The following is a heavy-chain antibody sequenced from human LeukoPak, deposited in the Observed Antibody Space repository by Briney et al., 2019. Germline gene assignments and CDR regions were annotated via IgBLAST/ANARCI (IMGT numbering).Heavy chain of an antibody. J-gene: IGHJ2*01. V-gene: IGHV5-51*01. CDR1: GYSFTTYW. Sequence: GESLKISCKGSGYSFTTYWIGWVRQMLGKGLEWMGIIYPGDSDTRYSPSFQGQVTISADKSLNTAYLQWNSLKASDTAMYYCARSHCVEMPAIMYFDLWGRATLVTVSS. CDR3: ARSHCVEMPAIMYFDL. CDR2: IYPGDSDT. D-gene: IGHD5-24*01.